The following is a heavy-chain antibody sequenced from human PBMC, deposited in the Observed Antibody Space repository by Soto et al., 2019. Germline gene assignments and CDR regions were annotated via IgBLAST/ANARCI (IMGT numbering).Heavy chain of an antibody. CDR1: GGSISSGGYS. CDR2: IYHSGST. V-gene: IGHV4-30-2*01. Sequence: QLQLQESGSGLVKPSQTLSLTCAVSGGSISSGGYSWSWIRQPPGKGLEWIGYIYHSGSTYYNPSLKSRVTISVDRSKNQFALKLSSVTAADTAVYYCARVVVRWFGGEENWFDPWGQGTLVTVSS. J-gene: IGHJ5*02. CDR3: ARVVVRWFGGEENWFDP. D-gene: IGHD3-10*01.